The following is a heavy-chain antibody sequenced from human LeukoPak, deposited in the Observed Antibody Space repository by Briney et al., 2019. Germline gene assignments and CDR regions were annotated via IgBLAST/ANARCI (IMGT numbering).Heavy chain of an antibody. Sequence: GGPLRLSCEASGFTFSSYAMSGVRQAPGKGLEWVSAISGSGGSTYYADSVKGRFTISRDNSKNTLYLQVSAEDTAIYYCARGYASTSQLDPWGQGTLVTVSS. CDR3: ARGYASTSQLDP. J-gene: IGHJ5*02. V-gene: IGHV3-23*01. D-gene: IGHD6-13*01. CDR2: ISGSGGST. CDR1: GFTFSSYA.